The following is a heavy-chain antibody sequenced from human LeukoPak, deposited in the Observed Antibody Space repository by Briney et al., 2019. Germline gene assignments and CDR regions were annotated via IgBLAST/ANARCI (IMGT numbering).Heavy chain of an antibody. J-gene: IGHJ5*02. D-gene: IGHD1-1*01. CDR2: INPNGGDT. CDR3: ARGSNWKENWFDP. V-gene: IGHV1-2*06. Sequence: ASVKVSCKGSGYTFTDYHMHWVRQAPGQGLEWMGRINPNGGDTNYAQKFQGRVTMTRDTSITTAYMELSSLRSDDTAVYYCARGSNWKENWFDPWGQGTLVIVSS. CDR1: GYTFTDYH.